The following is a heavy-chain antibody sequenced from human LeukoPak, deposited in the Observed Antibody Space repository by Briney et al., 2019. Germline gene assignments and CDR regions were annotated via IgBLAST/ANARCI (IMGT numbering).Heavy chain of an antibody. CDR3: ARSYYYDSSGYYY. V-gene: IGHV3-7*01. CDR2: IKQDGSEK. Sequence: GGSLRLSCAASGFTFSSYWMSWVRQAPGKGLEWVANIKQDGSEKYYVDSVKGRFTISRDNAKNSLYLQMNSLRAEDTAVYYCARSYYYDSSGYYYWGQGTLVTVSS. J-gene: IGHJ4*02. CDR1: GFTFSSYW. D-gene: IGHD3-22*01.